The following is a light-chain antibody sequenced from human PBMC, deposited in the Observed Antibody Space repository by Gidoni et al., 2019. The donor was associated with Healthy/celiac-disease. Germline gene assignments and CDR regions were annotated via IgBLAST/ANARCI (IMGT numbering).Light chain of an antibody. J-gene: IGKJ2*01. V-gene: IGKV1-39*01. CDR1: QSISSY. CDR3: QQSYSTPYT. Sequence: DIKQTQSPSSLSASSGDRVTITCRASQSISSYLNWYQQKPGKAPKLLISAASSLQSGFPSRFSGSGSGTDFTLTISSLQPEDFATYYCQQSYSTPYTFGQGTKLEIK. CDR2: AAS.